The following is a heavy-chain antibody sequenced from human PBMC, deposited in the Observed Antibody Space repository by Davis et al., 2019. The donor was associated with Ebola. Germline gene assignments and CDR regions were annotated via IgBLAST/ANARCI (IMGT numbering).Heavy chain of an antibody. CDR2: ISYDGSNK. D-gene: IGHD3-16*01. Sequence: GESLKISCAASGFTFSSYGMHWVRQAPGKGLEWVAVISYDGSNKYYADSVKGRFTISRDNSKNTLYLQMSSLRAEDTAVYYCAKSGGVLGQVDFWGQGTLVTVSS. J-gene: IGHJ4*02. CDR1: GFTFSSYG. V-gene: IGHV3-30*18. CDR3: AKSGGVLGQVDF.